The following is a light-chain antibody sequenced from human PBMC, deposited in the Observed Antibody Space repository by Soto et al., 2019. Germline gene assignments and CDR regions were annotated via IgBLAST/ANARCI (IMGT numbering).Light chain of an antibody. CDR3: QQYGSSPYT. CDR1: QSVGRNY. CDR2: GAS. Sequence: EIVLTQSPGTLSLSPGERATLSCRASQSVGRNYLTWFQHKPGQAPRLLVYGASSRASGIPDRFSGSGSGTDFTLTINSLEPEDFAVYYCQQYGSSPYTFGQGTKLEIK. V-gene: IGKV3-20*01. J-gene: IGKJ2*01.